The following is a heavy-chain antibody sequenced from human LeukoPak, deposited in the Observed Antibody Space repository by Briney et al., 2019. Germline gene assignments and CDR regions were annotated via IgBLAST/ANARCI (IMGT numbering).Heavy chain of an antibody. Sequence: PGGSLRLSCAASGFTFSSYWMSWVRQAPGKGLEWVANIKQDGSEKYYVDSVKGRFTISRDNARNSLYLQMNSLRAEDTAVYYCAKDLRVAGAHRGAYEIWGQGTLVTVSS. CDR2: IKQDGSEK. J-gene: IGHJ3*02. CDR3: AKDLRVAGAHRGAYEI. CDR1: GFTFSSYW. D-gene: IGHD6-19*01. V-gene: IGHV3-7*01.